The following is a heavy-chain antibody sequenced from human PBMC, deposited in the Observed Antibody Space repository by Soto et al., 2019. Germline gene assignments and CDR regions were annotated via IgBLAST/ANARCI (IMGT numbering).Heavy chain of an antibody. J-gene: IGHJ4*02. CDR2: MSYDGSDT. Sequence: PGGSLRLSCVGSGFIFSNNGMHWVRQTPGKGLEWVAFMSYDGSDTFYADSVKGRFTISRNNSKNTLFLNMSNLRAEDTAMYYCTIVRVADSALDHWGQGTLVTVSS. CDR1: GFIFSNNG. D-gene: IGHD3-10*02. CDR3: TIVRVADSALDH. V-gene: IGHV3-30*02.